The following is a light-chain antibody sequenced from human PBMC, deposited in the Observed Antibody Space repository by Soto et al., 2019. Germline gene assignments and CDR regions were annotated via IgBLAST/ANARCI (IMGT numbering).Light chain of an antibody. V-gene: IGKV3-15*01. CDR2: GAS. J-gene: IGKJ1*01. Sequence: EIVITQSPATLSVSPGERATLSCRASQSVSSNLAWYQQIPGQAPRLLIYGASTRATGIPARFSGSGSGTEFTLTISSLQSEDFAVYNCQQHNNWLTFGQGTKVDIK. CDR3: QQHNNWLT. CDR1: QSVSSN.